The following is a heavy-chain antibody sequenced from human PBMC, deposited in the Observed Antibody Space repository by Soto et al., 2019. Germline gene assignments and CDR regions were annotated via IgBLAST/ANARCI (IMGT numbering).Heavy chain of an antibody. CDR1: GFTFSTYS. CDR3: ARAGVAAFDL. Sequence: LRLSCVGSGFTFSTYSMKWVRQAPGRGLEWVSSISSSSGHLYFADSVKGRFTISRDNAKSSMYLQMDNLRVEDTAVYFCARAGVAAFDLWGQGTLVTVSS. V-gene: IGHV3-21*01. D-gene: IGHD6-13*01. J-gene: IGHJ4*02. CDR2: ISSSSGHL.